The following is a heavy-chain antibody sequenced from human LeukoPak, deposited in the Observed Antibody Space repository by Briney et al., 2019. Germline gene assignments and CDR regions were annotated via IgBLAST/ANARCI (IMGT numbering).Heavy chain of an antibody. D-gene: IGHD3-9*01. J-gene: IGHJ4*01. V-gene: IGHV3-30*03. Sequence: GGSLRLSCAASGFTFSSYGMSWVRQSPGKGMEWVAIISSDGNTQSYAGPLKGRFTISRDNFRDTVFLELTTLRPEDTGLYYCVRDLTSGARFDFWGPGTLVTVSS. CDR1: GFTFSSYG. CDR2: ISSDGNTQ. CDR3: VRDLTSGARFDF.